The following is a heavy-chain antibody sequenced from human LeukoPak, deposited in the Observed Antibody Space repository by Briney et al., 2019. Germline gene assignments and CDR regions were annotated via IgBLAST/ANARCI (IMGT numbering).Heavy chain of an antibody. CDR2: INHSGST. V-gene: IGHV4-34*01. CDR3: ASPIGDPKDY. CDR1: GGSISSYY. J-gene: IGHJ4*02. Sequence: SETLSLTCTVSGGSISSYYWSWIRQPPGKGLEWIGEINHSGSTNYNPSLKSRVTISVDTSKNQFSLKLSSVTAADTAVYYCASPIGDPKDYWGQGTLVTVSS. D-gene: IGHD4-17*01.